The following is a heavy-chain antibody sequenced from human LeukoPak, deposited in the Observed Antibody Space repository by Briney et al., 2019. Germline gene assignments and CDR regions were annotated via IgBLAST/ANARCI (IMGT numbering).Heavy chain of an antibody. CDR1: GFTVSSNY. Sequence: GGSLRLSCAASGFTVSSNYMSWVRQAPWKGLEWVSVIYSGGSTYYADSVKGRFTISRDNSKNTLYLQMNSLRAEDTAVYYCARGVSSGNDAFDIWGQGTMVTVSS. CDR3: ARGVSSGNDAFDI. J-gene: IGHJ3*02. D-gene: IGHD2-15*01. CDR2: IYSGGST. V-gene: IGHV3-66*01.